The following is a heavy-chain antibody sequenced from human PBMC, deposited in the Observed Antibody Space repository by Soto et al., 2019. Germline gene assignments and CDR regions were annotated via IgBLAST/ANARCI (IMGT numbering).Heavy chain of an antibody. CDR2: INQSGST. J-gene: IGHJ4*02. D-gene: IGHD6-13*01. Sequence: QVQLQQWGAGLLKPSETLSLTCAVYGGSFSGYYWSWIRQPPGKGQEWIGEINQSGSTNYNPSLKSRVTISVDTSKNQFSLKLSSVTAADTAVYYCARTYSSSWSPFDYWGQGTRVTVSS. CDR1: GGSFSGYY. V-gene: IGHV4-34*01. CDR3: ARTYSSSWSPFDY.